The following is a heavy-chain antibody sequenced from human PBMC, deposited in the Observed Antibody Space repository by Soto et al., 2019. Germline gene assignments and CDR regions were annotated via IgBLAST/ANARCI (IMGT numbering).Heavy chain of an antibody. V-gene: IGHV4-59*01. D-gene: IGHD6-6*01. Sequence: QVQLQESGPGLVKPSETLSLTCTVSGGSIGGYYWSWIRQSPEKGLEWIGNIYYSGSTLYNPSLKSRITISLDTSKNQFSLKVTSVPPADTAVYYCARVGQSIAARRAFDIWGQGTMVTVSS. CDR3: ARVGQSIAARRAFDI. J-gene: IGHJ3*02. CDR1: GGSIGGYY. CDR2: IYYSGST.